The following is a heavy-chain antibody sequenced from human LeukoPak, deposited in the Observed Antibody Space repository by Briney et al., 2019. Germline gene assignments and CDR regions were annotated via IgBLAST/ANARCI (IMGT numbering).Heavy chain of an antibody. CDR3: ARGIGWFDP. J-gene: IGHJ5*02. V-gene: IGHV3-74*01. CDR2: INSDGIST. D-gene: IGHD3-16*02. CDR1: GFTFISYW. Sequence: GALRLSCAASGFTFISYWMHWVRQAPGKGLEWVSRINSDGISTNYADSVKGRFTISRDNAKSTLYLQMNSLRVEDTAVYYCARGIGWFDPWGQGTLVTVSS.